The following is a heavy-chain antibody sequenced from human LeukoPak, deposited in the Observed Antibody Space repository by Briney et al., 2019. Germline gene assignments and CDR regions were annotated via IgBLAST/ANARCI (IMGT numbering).Heavy chain of an antibody. V-gene: IGHV3-7*01. CDR1: GFTFTDYW. CDR3: ARTRVSTLVTPFDS. J-gene: IGHJ4*02. D-gene: IGHD2-21*02. Sequence: GGSLRLSCAASGFTFTDYWMSWVRQVPGKGLEWVANTNPGESHKYYLDSVKGRFTVSRDNAKNSLFLQMNNLRVEDTAIYYCARTRVSTLVTPFDSWGQGTLVTVSS. CDR2: TNPGESHK.